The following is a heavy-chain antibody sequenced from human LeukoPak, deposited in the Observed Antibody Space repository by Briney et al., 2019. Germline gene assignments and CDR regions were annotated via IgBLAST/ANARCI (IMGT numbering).Heavy chain of an antibody. CDR3: ARGLRGLLDAFDI. V-gene: IGHV5-51*01. Sequence: GESPKISCKGSEYSFTNYWIGWGRQMPGKGLEWMGIIYPGDSDTRYSPSFRGQVTISADKSISIAYLQWSSLKASDTAMYYCARGLRGLLDAFDIWGQGTMVTVSS. J-gene: IGHJ3*02. CDR2: IYPGDSDT. CDR1: EYSFTNYW. D-gene: IGHD5-12*01.